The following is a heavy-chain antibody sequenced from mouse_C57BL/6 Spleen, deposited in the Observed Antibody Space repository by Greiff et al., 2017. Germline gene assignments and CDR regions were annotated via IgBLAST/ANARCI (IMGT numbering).Heavy chain of an antibody. CDR1: GYSFTGYY. CDR3: ARDGIFAMDY. CDR2: INPSTGGT. V-gene: IGHV1-42*01. J-gene: IGHJ4*01. D-gene: IGHD1-1*01. Sequence: EVQLQQSGPELVKPGASVKISCKASGYSFTGYYMNWVKQSPEKSLEWIGEINPSTGGTTYNQKFKAKATLTVDKSSRTAYMQLKSLTSEDSAVYYCARDGIFAMDYWGQGTSVTVSS.